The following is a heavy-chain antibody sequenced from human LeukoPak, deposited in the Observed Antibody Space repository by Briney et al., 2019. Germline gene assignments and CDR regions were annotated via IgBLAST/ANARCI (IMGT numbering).Heavy chain of an antibody. V-gene: IGHV4-34*01. Sequence: SETLSLTCAVYGGSFSGYYWSWIRQPPGKGLEWIGEINHSGSTNYNPSLKSRVTISVDTSKNQFSLKLSSVTAADTAVYYCARDDPIAVGLGYWGQGTLVTASS. CDR1: GGSFSGYY. CDR3: ARDDPIAVGLGY. J-gene: IGHJ4*02. D-gene: IGHD6-19*01. CDR2: INHSGST.